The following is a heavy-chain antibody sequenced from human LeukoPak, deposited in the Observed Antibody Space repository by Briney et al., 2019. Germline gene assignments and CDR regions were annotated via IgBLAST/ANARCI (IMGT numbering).Heavy chain of an antibody. D-gene: IGHD2-8*02. Sequence: GGSLRLSCVASGFTFSSYAMSWVRQPLGKGLEWVSAISGSGISTYYADSVKGRFTISRDNAKNSLSLQMNSLRVDDTAVYYCARNQHWSRDIWGQGILVTVSS. J-gene: IGHJ4*02. CDR1: GFTFSSYA. V-gene: IGHV3-23*01. CDR3: ARNQHWSRDI. CDR2: ISGSGIST.